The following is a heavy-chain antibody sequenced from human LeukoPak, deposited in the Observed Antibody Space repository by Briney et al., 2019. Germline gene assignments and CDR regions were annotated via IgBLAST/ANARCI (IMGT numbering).Heavy chain of an antibody. CDR1: GGSISSGSYY. CDR3: AGGVAAAMEYYFDY. J-gene: IGHJ4*02. Sequence: SETLSLTCTVSGGSISSGSYYWSWIRQPAGKGLEWIGRIYTSGSTNYNPSLKSRVTISVDTSKNQFSLKLSSVTAADTAVYYCAGGVAAAMEYYFDYWGQGTLVTVSS. CDR2: IYTSGST. V-gene: IGHV4-61*02. D-gene: IGHD2-2*01.